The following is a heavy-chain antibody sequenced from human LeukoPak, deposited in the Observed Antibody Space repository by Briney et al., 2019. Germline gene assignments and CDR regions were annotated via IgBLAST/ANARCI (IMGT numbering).Heavy chain of an antibody. CDR3: ARELQGDYYFDY. J-gene: IGHJ4*02. D-gene: IGHD5-24*01. CDR2: ISSSRSYI. Sequence: TGGSLRLSCAASGLTFSSYSMNWVRQAPGKGLEWVSFISSSRSYIYYADSVKGRFTISRDNAKNSLYLQMNSLRAEDTAVYYCARELQGDYYFDYWGQGTLVTVSS. CDR1: GLTFSSYS. V-gene: IGHV3-21*01.